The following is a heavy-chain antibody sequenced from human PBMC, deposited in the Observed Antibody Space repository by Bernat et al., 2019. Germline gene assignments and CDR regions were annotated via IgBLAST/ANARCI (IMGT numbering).Heavy chain of an antibody. V-gene: IGHV3-73*01. D-gene: IGHD4-23*01. CDR2: IRDKANSYAT. J-gene: IGHJ4*02. CDR3: TSHSYSTVITPVDY. CDR1: GFTFSGSA. Sequence: EVQLVESGGGLVQPGGSLKLSCAASGFTFSGSAMHWVRQASGKGLEWVGRIRDKANSYATAYAASVKGRFTISRDDSKNTAYLHMSSLKTEDTAVYFCTSHSYSTVITPVDYWGQGTLVTVSS.